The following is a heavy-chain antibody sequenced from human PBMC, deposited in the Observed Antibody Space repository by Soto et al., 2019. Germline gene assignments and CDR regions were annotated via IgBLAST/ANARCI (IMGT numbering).Heavy chain of an antibody. J-gene: IGHJ5*02. D-gene: IGHD4-17*01. CDR1: GFTFSAYT. Sequence: EVQLVESGGGLVKPGGSLRLSCAASGFTFSAYTMNWVRQAPGKGLEWVSSLDPSSTYIYYADSVKGRFTLSRDNAKNSLFPRLNSLRADDTALYYCVRGSYGDYASWGQGTLVTVSS. V-gene: IGHV3-21*02. CDR3: VRGSYGDYAS. CDR2: LDPSSTYI.